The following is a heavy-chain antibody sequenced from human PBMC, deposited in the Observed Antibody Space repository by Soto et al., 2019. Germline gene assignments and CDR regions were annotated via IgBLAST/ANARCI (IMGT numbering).Heavy chain of an antibody. CDR3: AREALYSKGPFDY. J-gene: IGHJ4*02. Sequence: SETLSLTCTVSGGSISSGGYYWSWIRQHPGKGLEWIGYIYYSGSTYYNPSLKSRVTISVDTSKNQFSLKLSSVTAADTAVYYCAREALYSKGPFDYWGQGTLVTVSS. CDR2: IYYSGST. CDR1: GGSISSGGYY. D-gene: IGHD4-4*01. V-gene: IGHV4-31*03.